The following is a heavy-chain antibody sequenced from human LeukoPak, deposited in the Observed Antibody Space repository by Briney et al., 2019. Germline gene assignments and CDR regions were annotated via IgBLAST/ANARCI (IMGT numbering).Heavy chain of an antibody. V-gene: IGHV3-23*01. CDR2: ISGTGGST. CDR3: AKGLKWLQFYYFDY. J-gene: IGHJ4*02. CDR1: GFTFSSYG. Sequence: QAGGSLRLSCAVSGFTFSSYGMSWVRQAPGKGLEWVSAISGTGGSTYYADSVKGRFTISRDNSKNTLYLQMNSLRAEDTAVYYCAKGLKWLQFYYFDYWGQGTLVTVSS. D-gene: IGHD5-24*01.